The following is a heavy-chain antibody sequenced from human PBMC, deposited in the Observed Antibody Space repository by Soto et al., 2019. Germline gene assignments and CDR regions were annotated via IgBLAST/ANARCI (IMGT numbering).Heavy chain of an antibody. CDR3: ARFLTTVNRANKYYFDY. D-gene: IGHD4-17*01. CDR2: FYYSGST. J-gene: IGHJ4*02. V-gene: IGHV4-59*04. Sequence: PSETLSLTCTVSGGSISSYYWSWIRQPPGKGLEWIGNFYYSGSTYYNPSLKSRVTISVDTSKNQFSLKLSSVTAADTAVYYCARFLTTVNRANKYYFDYWGQGTLVTVSS. CDR1: GGSISSYY.